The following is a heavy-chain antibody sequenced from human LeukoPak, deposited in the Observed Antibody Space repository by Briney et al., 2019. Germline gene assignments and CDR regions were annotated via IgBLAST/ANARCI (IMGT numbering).Heavy chain of an antibody. CDR3: ARGPQVVGYYYIDE. V-gene: IGHV4-38-2*02. CDR2: IYHSGST. J-gene: IGHJ6*03. D-gene: IGHD2-15*01. CDR1: GYSISSGYY. Sequence: PSETLSLTCTVSGYSISSGYYWGWIRQPPGKGLEWIGSIYHSGSTYYNPSLKSRVTISVDTSKNQFSLQLNSVTPEDTAVYYCARGPQVVGYYYIDEWGKGTTVTVSS.